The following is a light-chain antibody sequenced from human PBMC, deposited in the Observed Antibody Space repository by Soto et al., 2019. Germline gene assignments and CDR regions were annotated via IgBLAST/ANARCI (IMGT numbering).Light chain of an antibody. CDR3: PQLHTAPTT. CDR1: RSVLYSSNNNNY. V-gene: IGKV4-1*01. Sequence: DIVMTQSPDSLAVSLGERAIMNWKCSRSVLYSSNNNNYIAWYQQKSGQPPKLXIYWASTRASGVPERCSSSGAGADCSRPISSLQAEDVEVDYCPQLHTAPTTFGQGTKVDIK. J-gene: IGKJ1*01. CDR2: WAS.